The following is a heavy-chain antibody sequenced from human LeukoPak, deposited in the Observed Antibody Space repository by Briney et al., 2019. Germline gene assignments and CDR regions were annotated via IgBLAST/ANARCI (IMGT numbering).Heavy chain of an antibody. J-gene: IGHJ2*01. CDR3: ARASCSSTSCSRGWYFDL. CDR2: INHSGST. Sequence: SETLSLTCAVYGGSFSGYYWSWIRQPPGKGLEWIGEINHSGSTNYSPSLKSRVTISVDTSKNQFSLKLSSVTAADTAVYYCARASCSSTSCSRGWYFDLWGRGTLVTVSS. V-gene: IGHV4-34*01. CDR1: GGSFSGYY. D-gene: IGHD2-2*01.